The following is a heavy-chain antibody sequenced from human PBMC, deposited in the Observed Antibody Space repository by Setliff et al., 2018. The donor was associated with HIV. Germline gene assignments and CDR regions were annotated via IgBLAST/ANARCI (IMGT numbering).Heavy chain of an antibody. J-gene: IGHJ3*01. CDR2: IYFTGSS. CDR3: ARVQMAYAAFDV. D-gene: IGHD4-17*01. V-gene: IGHV4-59*01. CDR1: GGSISTYY. Sequence: TSETLSLTCTVSGGSISTYYWSWIWQPPGKGLEWIGSIYFTGSSDNNPSLKSRVTLSVDTSKHQFSLKLSSVTAADTAVYYCARVQMAYAAFDVWGQGTMVTVSS.